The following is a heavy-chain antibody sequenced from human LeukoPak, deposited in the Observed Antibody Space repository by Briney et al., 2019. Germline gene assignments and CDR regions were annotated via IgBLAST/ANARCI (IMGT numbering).Heavy chain of an antibody. D-gene: IGHD1-26*01. CDR3: AERAYSSSPH. Sequence: GGSLTPSRAPSGLTLRRYGMIWARPAPGEGREWGSSITSSADSRQYAHPVTGRYTSSRDNSKDTVYLELNSLRGHDTAVLYFAERAYSSSPHWGQGTKVTVSS. J-gene: IGHJ1*01. V-gene: IGHV3-23*01. CDR2: ITSSADSR. CDR1: GLTLRRYG.